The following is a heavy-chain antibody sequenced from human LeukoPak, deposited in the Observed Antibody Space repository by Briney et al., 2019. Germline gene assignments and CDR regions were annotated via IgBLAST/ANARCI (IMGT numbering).Heavy chain of an antibody. CDR1: GDSVNSGNFY. Sequence: PSETLSLTCTVSGDSVNSGNFYWSWIRQPPGKGLEWIGNVYYSGQTNYNPSLMSRITMSLDTSKNQFSLKLSSVTAADTAVYYCARHSYGTFDYWGQGTLVTVSS. J-gene: IGHJ4*02. D-gene: IGHD5-18*01. CDR2: VYYSGQT. CDR3: ARHSYGTFDY. V-gene: IGHV4-61*01.